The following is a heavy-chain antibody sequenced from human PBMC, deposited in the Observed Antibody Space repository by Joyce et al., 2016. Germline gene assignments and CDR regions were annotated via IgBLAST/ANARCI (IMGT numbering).Heavy chain of an antibody. CDR3: ARGGIVYDYSMDL. J-gene: IGHJ6*02. D-gene: IGHD3-22*01. Sequence: EVQLGESGGGLVKPGGSLRISCAASGFTFSTSSRSWFRRAPGKGLEWVSASSSDSTYIFYADSVKGRFTFSRDNAKNSLYLQMNSLRAEDTAVFFCARGGIVYDYSMDLWGQGTTVTVSS. CDR1: GFTFSTSS. V-gene: IGHV3-21*02. CDR2: SSSDSTYI.